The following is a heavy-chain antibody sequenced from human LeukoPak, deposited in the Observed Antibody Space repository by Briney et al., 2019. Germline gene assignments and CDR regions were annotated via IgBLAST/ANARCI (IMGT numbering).Heavy chain of an antibody. D-gene: IGHD3-10*01. CDR3: ANPPRICR. J-gene: IGHJ4*02. CDR1: GFTFSSFA. V-gene: IGHV3-23*01. CDR2: ISGSGGST. Sequence: TGGSLRLSCAASGFTFSSFALSWVRQAPGKGLEWVSAISGSGGSTYYADSVKGRFTISRDNSKNTLYLQMNSLRAEDTAVYYCANPPRICRWGQGTLVTVSS.